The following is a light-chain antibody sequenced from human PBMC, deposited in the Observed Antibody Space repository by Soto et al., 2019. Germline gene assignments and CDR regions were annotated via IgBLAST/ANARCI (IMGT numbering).Light chain of an antibody. CDR1: QTISTW. CDR3: QQYTNTNNPWM. J-gene: IGKJ1*01. CDR2: DAS. Sequence: DIQVTQSPPTLSASVGDRVTITCRASQTISTWMAWYQHKPGKAPXXLVYDASTLQSGVASRFSGSGSGTEFTLIISGLQPDESATSYCQQYTNTNNPWMFGQGTKVDI. V-gene: IGKV1-5*01.